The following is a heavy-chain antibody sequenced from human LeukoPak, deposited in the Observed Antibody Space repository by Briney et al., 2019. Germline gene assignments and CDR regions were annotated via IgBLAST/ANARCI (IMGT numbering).Heavy chain of an antibody. Sequence: ASVKVSCKVSGYTLTELSMHWVRQAPGKGLEWMGGFDPEDGETIYAQKFQGRVTMTEDTSTDTAYMELSSLRSEDTAVYYCATVSPSSGYFELDYWGQGTLVTVSS. V-gene: IGHV1-24*01. CDR3: ATVSPSSGYFELDY. D-gene: IGHD3-22*01. CDR2: FDPEDGET. CDR1: GYTLTELS. J-gene: IGHJ4*02.